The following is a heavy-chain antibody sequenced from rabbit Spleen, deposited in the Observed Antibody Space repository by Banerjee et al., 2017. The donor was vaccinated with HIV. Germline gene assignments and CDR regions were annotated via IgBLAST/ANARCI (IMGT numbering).Heavy chain of an antibody. CDR2: IYSTIGYT. CDR1: GFSFSNGYD. J-gene: IGHJ6*01. Sequence: QSLEESGGDLVKPGASLTLTCTVSGFSFSNGYDMCWVRQAPGKGLEWIGYIYSTIGYTYYASWAKGRFTISKTSSTAVTLQMPSLTVADTATYFCARVSESSGWGEDLWGPGTLVTVS. CDR3: ARVSESSGWGEDL. D-gene: IGHD4-1*01. V-gene: IGHV1S40*01.